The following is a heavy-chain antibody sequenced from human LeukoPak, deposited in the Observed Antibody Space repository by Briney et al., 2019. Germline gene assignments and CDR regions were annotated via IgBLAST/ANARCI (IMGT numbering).Heavy chain of an antibody. CDR1: GGAISSSNW. CDR3: ARGAHYGDYFDY. Sequence: SGTLSLTCAVSGGAISSSNWWSWVRQPPGKGLEWIGYIYYSGSTNYNPSLKSRVTISVDTSKNQFSLKLSSVTAADTAVYYCARGAHYGDYFDYWGQGTLVTVSS. CDR2: IYYSGST. D-gene: IGHD4-17*01. J-gene: IGHJ4*02. V-gene: IGHV4-4*02.